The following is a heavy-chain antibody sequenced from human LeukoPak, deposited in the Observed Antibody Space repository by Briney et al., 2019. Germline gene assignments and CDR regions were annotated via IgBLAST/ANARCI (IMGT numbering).Heavy chain of an antibody. Sequence: ASVKVSCKVSRHTLTELALHWVRQAPGKGLEWMGGYEAERAEIIYAPKLQGRVTMTEDTSTETAYMELSSLSAEDTAVYYCAVGTFYYLTAVFWGQGTLVTVSS. J-gene: IGHJ4*02. V-gene: IGHV1-24*01. CDR1: RHTLTELA. CDR3: AVGTFYYLTAVF. CDR2: YEAERAEI. D-gene: IGHD3-10*01.